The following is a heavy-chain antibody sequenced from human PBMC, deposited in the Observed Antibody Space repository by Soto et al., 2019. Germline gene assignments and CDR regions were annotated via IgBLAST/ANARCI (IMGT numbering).Heavy chain of an antibody. Sequence: QVQLVQSGAEVKKPGASVKVSCKASGYTFTSYAMHWVRQAPGQRLEWMGWINAGNGNTKYSQKFQGRVTITRDTSAWTAYMELSSLRSEDTAVYYCARDPGYSYGYNWGQGTLVTVSS. J-gene: IGHJ4*02. CDR2: INAGNGNT. CDR3: ARDPGYSYGYN. V-gene: IGHV1-3*01. D-gene: IGHD5-18*01. CDR1: GYTFTSYA.